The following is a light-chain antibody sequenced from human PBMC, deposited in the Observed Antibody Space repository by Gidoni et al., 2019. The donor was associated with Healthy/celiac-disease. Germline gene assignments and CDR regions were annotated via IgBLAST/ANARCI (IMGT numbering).Light chain of an antibody. CDR2: GTS. CDR3: QSYDSSLLYV. V-gene: IGLV1-40*01. CDR1: SPHIGAGYD. J-gene: IGLJ1*01. Sequence: QSVLTKPPSVAGAPGQRVTISCTGSSPHIGAGYDVHWYQQLPGTAPKLLIYGTSNRPSGVPVRFSGSKSGTSASLAITGLQAEDEADYYCQSYDSSLLYVFGTGTKVTVL.